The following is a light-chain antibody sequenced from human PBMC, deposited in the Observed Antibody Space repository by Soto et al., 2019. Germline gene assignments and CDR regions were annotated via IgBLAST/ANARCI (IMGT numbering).Light chain of an antibody. Sequence: EIVLTQSPGSLSLSPGQRATLSCRASQSVDTTFFAWYQKKPGQAPRLLIYDASKRATGIPDRFSGSGSGTDFTLIISRLEREDFAVYYCQQYMSSVTFGQGTKVEIK. CDR2: DAS. V-gene: IGKV3-20*01. J-gene: IGKJ1*01. CDR3: QQYMSSVT. CDR1: QSVDTTF.